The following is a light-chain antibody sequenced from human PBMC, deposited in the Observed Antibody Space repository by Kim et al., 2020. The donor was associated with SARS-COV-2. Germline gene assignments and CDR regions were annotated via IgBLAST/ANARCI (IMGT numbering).Light chain of an antibody. V-gene: IGKV1-39*01. CDR1: QDISRY. CDR3: QQTYSASRT. CDR2: TAS. Sequence: DIQMTQSPSSLSASVGDRVTITCRASQDISRYLNGYQQKPGKAPKLLIYTASSLQSGVPSRFTGSGSETDFTLTISSLQPEDFATYYCQQTYSASRTFGQGTKVDIK. J-gene: IGKJ1*01.